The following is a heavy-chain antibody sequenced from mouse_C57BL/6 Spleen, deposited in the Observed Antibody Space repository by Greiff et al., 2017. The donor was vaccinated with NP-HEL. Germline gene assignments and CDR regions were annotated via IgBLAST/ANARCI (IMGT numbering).Heavy chain of an antibody. CDR1: GFTFSSYA. V-gene: IGHV5-9-1*02. D-gene: IGHD1-1*01. CDR2: ISSGGDYI. CDR3: TRDRDYGSSPYAMDY. Sequence: EVQGVESGEGLVKPGGSLKLSCAASGFTFSSYAMSWVRQTPEKRLEWVAYISSGGDYIYYADTVKGRFTISRDNARNTLYLQMSSLKSEDTAMYYCTRDRDYGSSPYAMDYWGQGTSVTVSS. J-gene: IGHJ4*01.